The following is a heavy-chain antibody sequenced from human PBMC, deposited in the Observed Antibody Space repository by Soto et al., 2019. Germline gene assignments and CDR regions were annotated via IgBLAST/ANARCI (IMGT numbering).Heavy chain of an antibody. V-gene: IGHV4-31*03. Sequence: QVQLQESGPGLVKPSQTLSLTCTVSGGSISSGGYYWSWMRQHPGKGLERIGYIYYSGSTYYNPSLKSRVTMSVDTSKNQFSLKLSSVTAADTAVYYCARGLTIAVAGANSFDPWGQGTLVTVSS. D-gene: IGHD6-19*01. CDR1: GGSISSGGYY. J-gene: IGHJ5*02. CDR2: IYYSGST. CDR3: ARGLTIAVAGANSFDP.